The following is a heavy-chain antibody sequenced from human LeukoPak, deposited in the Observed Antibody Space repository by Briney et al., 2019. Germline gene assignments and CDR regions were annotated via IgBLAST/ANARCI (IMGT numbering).Heavy chain of an antibody. CDR2: IDPSDSYT. Sequence: GESLKISCKGSGYSFTSYWISWVRQMPGKGLEWMGRIDPSDSYTNYSPSFQGHVTISADKSISTAYLQWSSLKASDTAMYYCARQYCSSTSCYQGELDYWGQGTLVTVSS. D-gene: IGHD2-2*01. CDR1: GYSFTSYW. V-gene: IGHV5-10-1*01. J-gene: IGHJ4*02. CDR3: ARQYCSSTSCYQGELDY.